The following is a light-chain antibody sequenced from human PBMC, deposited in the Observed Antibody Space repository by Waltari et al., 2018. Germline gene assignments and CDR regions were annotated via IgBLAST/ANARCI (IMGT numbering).Light chain of an antibody. CDR3: QQRSNWPSVT. Sequence: EIVLTQSPATLSLSPGERATLACRASQSVSRHLAWYQQKPGQAPRLLIYDASNRAPGIPARFSGSGSGTDFPLTISSLEPEDFAVYYCQQRSNWPSVTFGGGTKVEIK. J-gene: IGKJ4*01. CDR2: DAS. V-gene: IGKV3-11*01. CDR1: QSVSRH.